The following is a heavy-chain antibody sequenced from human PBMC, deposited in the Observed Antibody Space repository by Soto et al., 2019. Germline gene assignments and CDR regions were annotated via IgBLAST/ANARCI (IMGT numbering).Heavy chain of an antibody. CDR3: ARARLLERLFVLDWFDP. V-gene: IGHV4-30-4*01. CDR1: GGSISSGDYY. Sequence: SETLSLTCTVSGGSISSGDYYWSWIRQHPGKGLEWIGYIYYSGSTYYNPSLKSRVTISVDTSKNQFSLKLSSVTAADTAVYYCARARLLERLFVLDWFDPWGQGTLVTVSS. CDR2: IYYSGST. D-gene: IGHD3-3*01. J-gene: IGHJ5*02.